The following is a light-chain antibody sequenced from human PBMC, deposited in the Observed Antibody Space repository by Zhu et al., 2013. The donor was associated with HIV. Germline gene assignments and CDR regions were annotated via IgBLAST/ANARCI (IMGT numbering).Light chain of an antibody. Sequence: QSALTQPASVSGSPGQSITIPCTGTSSDVGGYNYVSWYQQLPGKAPKLIIYEVSHRPSGVSNRFSGSKSGNTASLTISGLQAEDEADYYCSSYISSSTCVFGTGTKVTVL. J-gene: IGLJ1*01. CDR2: EVS. CDR3: SSYISSSTCV. V-gene: IGLV2-14*01. CDR1: SSDVGGYNY.